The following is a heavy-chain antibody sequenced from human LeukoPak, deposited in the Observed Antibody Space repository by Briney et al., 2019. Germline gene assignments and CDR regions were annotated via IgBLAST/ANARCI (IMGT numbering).Heavy chain of an antibody. J-gene: IGHJ5*02. Sequence: SETLSLTCAVYGGSFSGYYWSWIRQPPGKGLEWIGEINHSGSTNYNPSLKSRVTISVDTSKNQFSLKLSSVTAADTAVYYCARILRWYPDWFDPWGQGTLVTVSS. V-gene: IGHV4-34*01. CDR3: ARILRWYPDWFDP. CDR1: GGSFSGYY. D-gene: IGHD4-23*01. CDR2: INHSGST.